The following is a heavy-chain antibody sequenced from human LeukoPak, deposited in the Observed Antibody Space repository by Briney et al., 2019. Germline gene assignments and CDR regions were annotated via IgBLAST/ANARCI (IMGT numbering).Heavy chain of an antibody. CDR1: GFTLSGYW. D-gene: IGHD3-22*01. V-gene: IGHV3-7*04. CDR2: INRDGGQR. J-gene: IGHJ3*02. CDR3: ARDISPDDYFDSHKCYYDAFDI. Sequence: PGGSLRLSCAASGFTLSGYWMTWVRQGPGKGLEWVANINRDGGQRSYVDSVKGRIAISRDNAKNSLYLQMSSLKTEDTAVYYCARDISPDDYFDSHKCYYDAFDIWGQGTLVTVSS.